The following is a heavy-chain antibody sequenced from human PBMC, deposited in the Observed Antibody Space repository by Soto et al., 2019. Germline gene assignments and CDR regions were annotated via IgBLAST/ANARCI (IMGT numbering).Heavy chain of an antibody. Sequence: QVQLVQSGAEVKKPGASVKVSCKASGYAFTSYDIDWVRQATRQGLEWMGWMNANSGNTGYAQKFQGRVTMTRNTSISTAYMELSSLRAEDTAVYYCARTLYGDNVDYWGQGTLVTVSS. J-gene: IGHJ4*02. V-gene: IGHV1-8*01. D-gene: IGHD4-17*01. CDR2: MNANSGNT. CDR3: ARTLYGDNVDY. CDR1: GYAFTSYD.